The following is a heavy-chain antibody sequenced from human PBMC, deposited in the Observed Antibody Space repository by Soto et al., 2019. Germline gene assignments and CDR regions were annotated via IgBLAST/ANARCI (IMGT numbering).Heavy chain of an antibody. D-gene: IGHD5-12*01. CDR3: ARVQWLRFRMIARIDYSYGMDV. Sequence: WASVKVSCKASGGTFSSYAISWVRQAPGQGLEWMGGIIPIFGTANYAQKFQGRVTITADESTSTAYMELSSLRSEDTAVYYCARVQWLRFRMIARIDYSYGMDVSGQGTTVTSP. V-gene: IGHV1-69*13. J-gene: IGHJ6*02. CDR2: IIPIFGTA. CDR1: GGTFSSYA.